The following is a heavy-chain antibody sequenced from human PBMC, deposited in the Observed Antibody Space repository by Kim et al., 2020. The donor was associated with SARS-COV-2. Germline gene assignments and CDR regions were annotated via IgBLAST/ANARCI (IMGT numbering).Heavy chain of an antibody. D-gene: IGHD7-27*01. CDR3: ARDGLNTALGTKGMDF. J-gene: IGHJ6*02. V-gene: IGHV4-34*12. Sequence: SETLSLTCAVSGGSFSDYYWSWIRQPPGKGLEWIGEIIHSGTTNYNPSLKSRVTISVDTSKNQFSLKLRSVTAADTAVYYCARDGLNTALGTKGMDFWGQGTTVTVSS. CDR2: IIHSGTT. CDR1: GGSFSDYY.